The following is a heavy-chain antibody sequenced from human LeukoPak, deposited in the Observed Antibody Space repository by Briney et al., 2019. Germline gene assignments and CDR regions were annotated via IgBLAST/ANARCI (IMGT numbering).Heavy chain of an antibody. CDR3: ARGGLPGGFDY. CDR2: INNDGSRT. CDR1: GFTLSNSW. D-gene: IGHD7-27*01. J-gene: IGHJ4*02. Sequence: PGGSLRLSCAASGFTLSNSWMFWVRQAPGKGLVWVSDINNDGSRTSYADSVKGRFTISRDGAKNTLFLQMNSLRAEDTAVYFCARGGLPGGFDYWGQGTLVTVSS. V-gene: IGHV3-74*01.